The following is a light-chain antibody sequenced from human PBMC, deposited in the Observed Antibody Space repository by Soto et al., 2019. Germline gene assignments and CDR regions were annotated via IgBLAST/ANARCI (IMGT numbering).Light chain of an antibody. CDR3: QQYYSYPPT. CDR1: QGIRSY. V-gene: IGKV1-8*01. J-gene: IGKJ5*01. CDR2: AAS. Sequence: AVQLTQSPSSLSASVGDRVTITCRASQGIRSYLAWYQQKPGKAPKLLIYAASTLQSGVPSRFSGSGSGTDFTLTISCLQSEDFATYYCQQYYSYPPTFGQGTRLEIK.